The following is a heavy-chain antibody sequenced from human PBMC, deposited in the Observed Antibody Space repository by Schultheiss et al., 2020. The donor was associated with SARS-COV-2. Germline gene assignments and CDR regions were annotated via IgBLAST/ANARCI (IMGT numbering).Heavy chain of an antibody. CDR3: ARPNYDYNWFDP. D-gene: IGHD3-3*01. J-gene: IGHJ5*02. CDR1: GFTFSSYE. CDR2: ISSSGSTI. Sequence: GGSLRLSCAASGFTFSSYEMNWVRQAPGKGLEWVSYISSSGSTIYYADSVKGRFTISRDNAKNSLYLQMNSLRAEDTAVYYCARPNYDYNWFDPWGQGTLVTVSS. V-gene: IGHV3-48*03.